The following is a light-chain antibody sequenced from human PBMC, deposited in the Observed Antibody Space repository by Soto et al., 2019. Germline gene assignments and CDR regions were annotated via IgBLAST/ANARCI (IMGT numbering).Light chain of an antibody. J-gene: IGKJ4*01. CDR1: QGISSH. CDR3: QQLNSYPHT. CDR2: ATS. V-gene: IGKV1-9*01. Sequence: IQLTQSPSSLFASVGDRVTITCRASQGISSHLAWYQQKPGKAPKLLIYATSTLQSGVPSRFSGSGSGTDFTLTISSLQPDDLATYYCQQLNSYPHTFGGGTKVEI.